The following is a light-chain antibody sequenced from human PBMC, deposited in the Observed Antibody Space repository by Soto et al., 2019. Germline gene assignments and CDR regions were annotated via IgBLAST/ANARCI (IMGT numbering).Light chain of an antibody. V-gene: IGLV2-14*01. CDR3: SSYTSISTYV. Sequence: QSVLTQPASVSGSPGQSITISCTGTSSDVGGYNFVSWYQQHPDKAPKLMIYDVTNPPSGVSNRFSGSKSGNTASLTISGLQAEDEADYYCSSYTSISTYVFGTGTKLTAL. CDR2: DVT. J-gene: IGLJ1*01. CDR1: SSDVGGYNF.